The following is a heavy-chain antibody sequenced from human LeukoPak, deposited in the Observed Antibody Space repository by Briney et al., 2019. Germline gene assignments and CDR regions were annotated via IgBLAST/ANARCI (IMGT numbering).Heavy chain of an antibody. D-gene: IGHD3-22*01. CDR3: ARVEVEQPWGSSGYFLTWYLDL. CDR1: GVSFSSYD. CDR2: ICTAGGT. V-gene: IGHV3-13*01. Sequence: GGSLRLSCAASGVSFSSYDMHWVRQATGKGLEWVSAICTAGGTYYPGSVKGRFTISIETAKNSLYLQMNSLTAGDTAVYYCARVEVEQPWGSSGYFLTWYLDLWGRGTLVTVSS. J-gene: IGHJ2*01.